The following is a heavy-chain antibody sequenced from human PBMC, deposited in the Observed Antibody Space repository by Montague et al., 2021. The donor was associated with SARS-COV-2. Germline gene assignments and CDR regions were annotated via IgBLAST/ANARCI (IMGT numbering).Heavy chain of an antibody. CDR2: VYYSGST. Sequence: SETLSLTCTVSGDSISIYYWSWIRQPPGKGLEWIGYVYYSGSTYYNPSLKSRVTISVDTSKNQFSLKLSSVTAADTAVYYCARGGYSGYWDYWGQGTLVTVSS. J-gene: IGHJ4*02. CDR3: ARGGYSGYWDY. D-gene: IGHD5-12*01. CDR1: GDSISIYY. V-gene: IGHV4-59*12.